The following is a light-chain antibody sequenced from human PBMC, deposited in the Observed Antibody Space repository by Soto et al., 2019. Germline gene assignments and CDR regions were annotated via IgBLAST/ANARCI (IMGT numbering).Light chain of an antibody. CDR3: QQRSNLPLT. Sequence: EIVLTQSPATLSLSPGERATLSCRASQSVSSYLAWYQQKPGQAPRLLIYDASNRATGIPARFSRSGSGTDFTLTISSLEPEDFAVYYCQQRSNLPLTFGPGTKVDIK. CDR1: QSVSSY. CDR2: DAS. V-gene: IGKV3-11*01. J-gene: IGKJ3*01.